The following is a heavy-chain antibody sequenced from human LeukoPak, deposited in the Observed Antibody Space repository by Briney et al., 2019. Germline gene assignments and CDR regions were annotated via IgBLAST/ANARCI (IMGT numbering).Heavy chain of an antibody. CDR2: ISSSSSYI. V-gene: IGHV3-21*01. J-gene: IGHJ4*02. CDR3: ARLGGYSKSFDY. CDR1: GFTFSSYS. Sequence: AGGSLRLSCAASGFTFSSYSMNWVRQAPGKGLEWVSSISSSSSYIYYADSVKGRFTISRDNAKNSLDLQMNSLGAEDTAVYYCARLGGYSKSFDYWGQGTLVTVSS. D-gene: IGHD4-11*01.